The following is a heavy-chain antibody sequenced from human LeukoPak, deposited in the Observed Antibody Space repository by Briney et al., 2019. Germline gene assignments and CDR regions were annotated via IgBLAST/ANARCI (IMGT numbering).Heavy chain of an antibody. CDR3: ARDLGGYNYGYSFDY. D-gene: IGHD5-18*01. V-gene: IGHV4-4*07. Sequence: SETLSLTCTVSGGSISGYDWNWIRQPAGKGLEWIGRIYTSGGTNYNPSLKSRVTMSVDTSKNQFSLKLFSVTAADSVVYYCARDLGGYNYGYSFDYWGQGTLVTVSS. CDR1: GGSISGYD. CDR2: IYTSGGT. J-gene: IGHJ4*02.